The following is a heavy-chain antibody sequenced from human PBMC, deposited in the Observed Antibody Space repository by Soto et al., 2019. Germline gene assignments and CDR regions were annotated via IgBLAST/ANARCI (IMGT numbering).Heavy chain of an antibody. D-gene: IGHD1-26*01. CDR1: RFTFTSYA. V-gene: IGHV3-23*01. CDR2: ISASGGAT. Sequence: LRLSFVASRFTFTSYAMSWVRQAPGKGLEWVAAISASGGATIHADSVKGRLTISRDNSKNTLYLQMNSLRAEDTAVYYCAKDVEGGSLFRGAFDYWGQGTQVTVSS. CDR3: AKDVEGGSLFRGAFDY. J-gene: IGHJ4*02.